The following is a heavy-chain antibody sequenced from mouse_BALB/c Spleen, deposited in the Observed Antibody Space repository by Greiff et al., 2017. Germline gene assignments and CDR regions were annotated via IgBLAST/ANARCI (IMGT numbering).Heavy chain of an antibody. V-gene: IGHV5-6-5*01. Sequence: EVKLMESGGGLVKPGGSLKLSCAASGFTFSSYAMSWVRQTPEKRLEWVASISSGGSTYYPDSVKGRFTISRDNARNILYLQMSSLRSEDTAMYYCARVIYYYGSSYFDYWGQGTTLTVSS. CDR1: GFTFSSYA. D-gene: IGHD1-1*01. CDR3: ARVIYYYGSSYFDY. CDR2: ISSGGST. J-gene: IGHJ2*01.